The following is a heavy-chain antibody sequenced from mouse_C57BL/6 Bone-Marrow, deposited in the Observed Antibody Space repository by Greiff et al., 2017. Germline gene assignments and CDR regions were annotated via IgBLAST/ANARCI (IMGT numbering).Heavy chain of an antibody. Sequence: EVHLVESGPGLVKPSQSLSLTCSVTGYSITSGYYWNWIRQFPGNKLEWMGYISYDGSNNYNPSLKNRISITRDTSKNQFFLKLNSVTTEDTATYYCARGDGSSYGFAYWGQGTLVTVSA. CDR2: ISYDGSN. CDR1: GYSITSGYY. V-gene: IGHV3-6*01. J-gene: IGHJ3*01. CDR3: ARGDGSSYGFAY. D-gene: IGHD1-1*01.